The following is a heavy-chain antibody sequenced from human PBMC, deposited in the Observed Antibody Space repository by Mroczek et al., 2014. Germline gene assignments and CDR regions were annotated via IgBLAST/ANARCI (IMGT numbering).Heavy chain of an antibody. CDR1: GFNIYSSY. D-gene: IGHD3-16*01. Sequence: VQLLETGGGLVQPGGSLRLSCAASGFNIYSSYMHWVRQAPGKGLEWVASISSYSGSTYYADSVKGRFTISADTSKNTAYLQMNSLRAEDTAVYYCARYVWYSSYPHSYSGLDYWGQGPWSPSP. CDR2: ISSYSGST. J-gene: IGHJ4*01. V-gene: IGHV3-30-3*01. CDR3: ARYVWYSSYPHSYSGLDY.